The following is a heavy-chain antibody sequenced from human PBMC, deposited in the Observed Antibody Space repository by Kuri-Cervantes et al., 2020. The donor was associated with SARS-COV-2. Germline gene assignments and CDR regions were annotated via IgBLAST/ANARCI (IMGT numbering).Heavy chain of an antibody. CDR1: GGSISSSSYY. Sequence: GSLRLSCTVSGGSISSSSYYWGWIRQPPGKGLEWIGGINHSGSTNYNPSLKSRVTVSVDTSKNQFSLKLSSVTAADTAVYYCARGVAAAGSMGAWGQGTLVTVSS. V-gene: IGHV4-39*07. D-gene: IGHD6-13*01. CDR3: ARGVAAAGSMGA. CDR2: INHSGST. J-gene: IGHJ5*02.